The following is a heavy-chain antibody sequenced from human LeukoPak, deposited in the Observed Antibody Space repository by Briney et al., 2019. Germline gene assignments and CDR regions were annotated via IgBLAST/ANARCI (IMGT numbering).Heavy chain of an antibody. CDR1: GFTLSSYA. D-gene: IGHD3-22*01. V-gene: IGHV3-30-3*01. CDR3: ARDLYDSSGYYSVFDY. J-gene: IGHJ4*02. CDR2: ISYEGSYK. Sequence: GGSLRLSCAASGFTLSSYAMHWVRRAPGKGLEWVAVISYEGSYKYYADSVKGRFTISRDNSKNTLYLQVNSLRAEDTAVYYCARDLYDSSGYYSVFDYWGQGTLVTVSS.